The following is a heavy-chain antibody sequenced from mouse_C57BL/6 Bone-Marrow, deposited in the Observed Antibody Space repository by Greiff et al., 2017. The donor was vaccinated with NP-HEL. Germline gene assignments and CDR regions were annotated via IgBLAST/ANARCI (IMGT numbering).Heavy chain of an antibody. CDR2: IDPANGNT. CDR3: ASSGWLLRGYFDV. CDR1: GFNIKNTY. V-gene: IGHV14-3*01. D-gene: IGHD2-3*01. Sequence: VQLKESVAELVRPGASVKLSCTASGFNIKNTYMHWVKQRPEQGLEWIGRIDPANGNTKYAPKFQGKATITADTSSNTAYLQLSSLTSEDTAIYYCASSGWLLRGYFDVWGTGTTVTVSS. J-gene: IGHJ1*03.